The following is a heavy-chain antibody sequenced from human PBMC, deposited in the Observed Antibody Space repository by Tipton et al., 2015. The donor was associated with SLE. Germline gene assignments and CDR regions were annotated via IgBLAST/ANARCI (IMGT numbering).Heavy chain of an antibody. V-gene: IGHV4-38-2*02. J-gene: IGHJ4*02. CDR3: ARDGGSGFDY. Sequence: TLSLTCAVSGYSISSGYYWGWIRQPPGKGLEWIGRIYTSGSTNYNPSLKSRVTISVDTSKNQFSLKLSSVTAADTAVYYCARDGGSGFDYWGQGTLVTVSS. CDR1: GYSISSGYY. D-gene: IGHD3-10*01. CDR2: IYTSGST.